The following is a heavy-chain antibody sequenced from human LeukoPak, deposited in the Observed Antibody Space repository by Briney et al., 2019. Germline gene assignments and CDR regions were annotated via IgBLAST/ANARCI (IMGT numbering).Heavy chain of an antibody. V-gene: IGHV3-33*08. Sequence: GGSLRLSCAASGFTFSSYGMHWVRQAPGKGLEWVAVIWYDGSNKYYADSVKGRFTISRDNSKNTLYLQMNSLRAEDTAVYYCAESGYDTVFTSTYYFDYWGQGTLVTVSS. D-gene: IGHD5-12*01. J-gene: IGHJ4*02. CDR2: IWYDGSNK. CDR3: AESGYDTVFTSTYYFDY. CDR1: GFTFSSYG.